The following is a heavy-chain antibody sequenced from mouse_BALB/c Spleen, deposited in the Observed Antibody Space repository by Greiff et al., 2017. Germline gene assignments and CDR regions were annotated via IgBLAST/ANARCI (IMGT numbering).Heavy chain of an antibody. CDR1: GFTFSDYY. CDR2: ISDGGSYT. V-gene: IGHV5-4*02. D-gene: IGHD1-1*02. J-gene: IGHJ2*01. CDR3: ARANGYLDY. Sequence: EVKVVESGGGLVKPGGSLKLSCAASGFTFSDYYMYWVRQTPEKRLEWVATISDGGSYTYYPDSVKGRFTISRDNAKNNLYLQMSSLKSEDTAMYYCARANGYLDYWGQGTTLTVSS.